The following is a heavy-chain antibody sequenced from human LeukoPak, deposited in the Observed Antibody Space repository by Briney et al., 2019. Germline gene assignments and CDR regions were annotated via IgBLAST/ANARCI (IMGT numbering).Heavy chain of an antibody. Sequence: GSLRLSCAASGFTFSNYWMHWIRQVPGKGLVWVSHIKYDGSATNYADSVKGRFTISRDNAKNSLYLQMSNLRAEDTAVYFCARGGGLDVWGQGATVTVSS. CDR2: IKYDGSAT. CDR3: ARGGGLDV. CDR1: GFTFSNYW. J-gene: IGHJ6*02. D-gene: IGHD3-16*01. V-gene: IGHV3-74*01.